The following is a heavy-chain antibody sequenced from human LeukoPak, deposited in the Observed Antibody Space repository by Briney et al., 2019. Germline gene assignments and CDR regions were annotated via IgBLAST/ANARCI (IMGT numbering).Heavy chain of an antibody. J-gene: IGHJ4*02. CDR2: IWYDGRNK. Sequence: SGRSLRLSCAASGFTFSSYAMHWVRQAPGKGLEWVAVIWYDGRNKYYADSVKGRFTISRDNSKNTLYLQMNSLRAEDTAVYYCAKGGSYYVAYFDYWGQGTLVTVSS. D-gene: IGHD1-26*01. CDR1: GFTFSSYA. V-gene: IGHV3-33*08. CDR3: AKGGSYYVAYFDY.